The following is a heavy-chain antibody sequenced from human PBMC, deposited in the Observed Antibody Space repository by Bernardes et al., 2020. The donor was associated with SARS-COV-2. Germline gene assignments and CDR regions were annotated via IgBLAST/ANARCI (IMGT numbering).Heavy chain of an antibody. CDR3: AREYSYYGHFKVFDP. J-gene: IGHJ5*02. Sequence: GHLRPSCSASGFTFSSHWMHWFRHVPGRGLVWLSSINRCSDNILYADSVKGRFTVSRDNAENTLYLQMNSLRADDTAVYYCAREYSYYGHFKVFDPWGQGTLVTVSS. V-gene: IGHV3-74*01. CDR2: INRCSDNI. D-gene: IGHD3-10*01. CDR1: GFTFSSHW.